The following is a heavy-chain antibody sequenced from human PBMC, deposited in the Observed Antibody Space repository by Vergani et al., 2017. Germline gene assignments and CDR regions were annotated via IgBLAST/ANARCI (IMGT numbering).Heavy chain of an antibody. CDR1: GGSISSGDHC. Sequence: QVQLQESGPGVVKPSQTLSLTCAVSGGSISSGDHCWTWIRQRPGKGLEWIGYIFYSGTTYDNPSLRSRLTISVDTSQNQFSLKLRSVTAADTAVYYCARVVTQVLATSHFYSMYVWGKGTTVVVSS. CDR2: IFYSGTT. CDR3: ARVVTQVLATSHFYSMYV. J-gene: IGHJ6*03. D-gene: IGHD5-12*01. V-gene: IGHV4-31*11.